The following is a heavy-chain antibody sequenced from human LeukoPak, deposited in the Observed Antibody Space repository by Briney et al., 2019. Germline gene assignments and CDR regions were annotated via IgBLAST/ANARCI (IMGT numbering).Heavy chain of an antibody. CDR2: ISYDGTTK. J-gene: IGHJ4*02. V-gene: IGHV3-30*18. Sequence: GGSLRLSCAASGFTFRTYGMHWVRQAPGKGLEWVAVISYDGTTKYYVDSVKGRFTISRDNSKNTLYLQMNSLRAEDTAVYYCAKDKTDGEIGYWGQGALVTVSS. CDR1: GFTFRTYG. D-gene: IGHD2-21*01. CDR3: AKDKTDGEIGY.